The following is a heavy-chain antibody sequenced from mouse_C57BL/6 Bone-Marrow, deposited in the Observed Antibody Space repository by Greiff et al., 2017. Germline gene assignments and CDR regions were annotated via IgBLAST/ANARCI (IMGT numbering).Heavy chain of an antibody. V-gene: IGHV1-63*01. Sequence: VQLQQSGAELVRPGTSVKMSCKASGYTFTNYWIGWAKQRPGHGLEWIGDIYPGGSYTNYNEKFKGKATLTADKSSSTAYMQFSSLTSEDSAIYYCARSSDSSGPAWFAYWGQGTLVTVSA. D-gene: IGHD3-2*02. CDR2: IYPGGSYT. J-gene: IGHJ3*01. CDR1: GYTFTNYW. CDR3: ARSSDSSGPAWFAY.